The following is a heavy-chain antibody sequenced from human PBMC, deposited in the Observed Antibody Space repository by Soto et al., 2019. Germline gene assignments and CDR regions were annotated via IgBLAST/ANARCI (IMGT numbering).Heavy chain of an antibody. Sequence: GGFLRFSCTDFGFTFADYAMSWFRQGPGKGMEWVGFIRIKAYGCTTKYAASVKGRFTISRDDSKSIAYLQMNSLKTEDTAVYYCTRVEEWLRQFDYWGQGTLVTVSS. J-gene: IGHJ4*02. CDR1: GFTFADYA. CDR3: TRVEEWLRQFDY. V-gene: IGHV3-49*03. D-gene: IGHD5-12*01. CDR2: IRIKAYGCTT.